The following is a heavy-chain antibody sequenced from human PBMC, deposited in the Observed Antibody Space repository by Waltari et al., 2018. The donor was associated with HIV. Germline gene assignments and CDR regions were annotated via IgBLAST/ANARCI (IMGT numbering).Heavy chain of an antibody. Sequence: QVQLQQWGAGLLRPSETLSLTCAVYGGSLRGYYLTLVRRNPQKGLEWIAELKQYGSATYNPPLRSRVDIALDTYKNQVSLKMTAVTAADTGVYYCARGEDAVLNGKYYYDGMDVWGQGTTVIVSS. D-gene: IGHD3-10*01. CDR3: ARGEDAVLNGKYYYDGMDV. CDR2: LKQYGSA. CDR1: GGSLRGYY. V-gene: IGHV4-34*01. J-gene: IGHJ6*02.